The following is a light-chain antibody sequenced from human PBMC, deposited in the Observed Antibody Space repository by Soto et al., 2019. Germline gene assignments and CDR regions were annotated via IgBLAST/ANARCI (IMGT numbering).Light chain of an antibody. V-gene: IGKV3-20*01. Sequence: EIVMTQSPGTLSLSPGATATLSCRASQSVRRNYLAWFQRKPGQAPRLLIHGASSRASGTPDRFSGSGCGTDFTLTISGLQPEDFATYYCLHPALFPYSFGQGTRLEI. CDR3: LHPALFPYS. J-gene: IGKJ2*03. CDR1: QSVRRNY. CDR2: GAS.